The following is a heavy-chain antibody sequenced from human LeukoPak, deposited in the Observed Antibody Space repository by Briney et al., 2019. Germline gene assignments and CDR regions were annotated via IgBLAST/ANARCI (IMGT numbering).Heavy chain of an antibody. D-gene: IGHD2-15*01. Sequence: GESLKISCKASGYSFSNYWIGWVRQVPGKGLEWMGIIYPGDSDATHSPSFQGQVTISADKSLSTAYLQWSSLKASDTAMYYCARHRADQGVVGATYGTFEIWGQGTMVTVSP. CDR1: GYSFSNYW. CDR2: IYPGDSDA. J-gene: IGHJ3*02. CDR3: ARHRADQGVVGATYGTFEI. V-gene: IGHV5-51*01.